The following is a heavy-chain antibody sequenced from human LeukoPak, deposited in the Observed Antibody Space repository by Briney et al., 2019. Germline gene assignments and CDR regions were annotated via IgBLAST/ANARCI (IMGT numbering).Heavy chain of an antibody. CDR1: GFTFSNYA. D-gene: IGHD3-22*01. CDR2: ISYDGSNK. J-gene: IGHJ4*02. Sequence: PGGSLRLSCAASGFTFSNYAMHWVRQAPGKGLEWVAVISYDGSNKYYADSVKDRFTISRDNSKNTLYLQMNSLRAEDTAVYYCARDRRGGTIIVVVPDYWGQGTPVTVSS. CDR3: ARDRRGGTIIVVVPDY. V-gene: IGHV3-30-3*01.